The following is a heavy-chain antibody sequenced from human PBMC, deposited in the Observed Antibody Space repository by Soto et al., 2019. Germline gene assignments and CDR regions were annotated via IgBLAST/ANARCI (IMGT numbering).Heavy chain of an antibody. CDR1: GYNFVNGS. J-gene: IGHJ6*03. CDR2: IYPDDSDT. D-gene: IGHD2-2*01. CDR3: ARHRNVVARGTYYMVA. V-gene: IGHV5-51*01. Sequence: GESMKISGERSGYNFVNGSIGRTRHKPGKGLEWMGIIYPDDSDTKYSPSFQGQVSISVDKSISTAYLQWSSLKASDTGIYYCARHRNVVARGTYYMVALGNGITVSV.